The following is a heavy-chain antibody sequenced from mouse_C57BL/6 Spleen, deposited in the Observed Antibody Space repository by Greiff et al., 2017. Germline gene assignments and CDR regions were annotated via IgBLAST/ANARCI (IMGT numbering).Heavy chain of an antibody. V-gene: IGHV1-63*01. J-gene: IGHJ2*01. CDR1: GYTFTNYW. CDR2: IYPGGGYI. D-gene: IGHD2-12*01. CDR3: ARGGLTRSGKCYFDY. Sequence: VQLQQSGAELVKPGASVKLSCTASGYTFTNYWIGWVKQRPGHGLGWIGEIYPGGGYIKYNEKFKGKATLTADKSSSTVYMQLSSLTSEDSAIYYCARGGLTRSGKCYFDYWGQGTTVTVSA.